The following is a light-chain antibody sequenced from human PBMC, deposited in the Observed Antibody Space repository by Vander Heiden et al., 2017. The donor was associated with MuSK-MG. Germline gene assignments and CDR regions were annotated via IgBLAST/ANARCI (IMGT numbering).Light chain of an antibody. CDR3: KQDLQPHT. CDR2: LAS. CDR1: QNLLQSIGHNY. J-gene: IGKJ5*01. Sequence: DIVMPPTPPSLPVTTDEPASFSCRSSQNLLQSIGHNYLNWHLQRPGQSPQLLFYLASKRAGVVPDRCSSSGAGKYSILMSSRVEADYAGFYYYKQDLQPHTFGQGTQVEIK. V-gene: IGKV2-28*01.